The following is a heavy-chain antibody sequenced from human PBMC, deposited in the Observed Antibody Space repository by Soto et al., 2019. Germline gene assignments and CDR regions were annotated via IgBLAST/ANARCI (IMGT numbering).Heavy chain of an antibody. CDR2: ISWDGGST. D-gene: IGHD3-22*01. CDR3: AKESSVWSDFDY. V-gene: IGHV3-43*01. J-gene: IGHJ4*02. Sequence: ESGGVVVQPGGSLRLSCAASGFTFDDYTMHWVRQAPGKGLEWVSLISWDGGSTYYADSVKGRFTISRDNSKNSLYLQMNSLRTEDTALYYCAKESSVWSDFDYWGQGTLVTVSS. CDR1: GFTFDDYT.